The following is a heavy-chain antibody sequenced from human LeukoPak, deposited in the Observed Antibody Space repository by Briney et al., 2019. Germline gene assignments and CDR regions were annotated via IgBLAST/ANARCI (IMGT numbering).Heavy chain of an antibody. CDR1: GGSISCYC. CDR3: ARHFSSTYFYFDY. CDR2: ICYSGST. J-gene: IGHJ4*02. Sequence: SETLSLTCTVSGGSISCYCWSWIRQPPGKGLEWIGYICYSGSTNYNPYLKSRVTISVDTSKNQFSLKLSSVTAADTALYYCARHFSSTYFYFDYWGQGTLVTVSS. D-gene: IGHD2-2*01. V-gene: IGHV4-59*08.